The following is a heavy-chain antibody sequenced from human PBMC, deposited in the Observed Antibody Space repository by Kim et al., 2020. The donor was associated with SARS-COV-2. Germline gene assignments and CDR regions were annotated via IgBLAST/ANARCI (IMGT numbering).Heavy chain of an antibody. V-gene: IGHV4-4*02. Sequence: SETLSLTCAVSGGSISSSNWWSWVRQPPGKGLEWIGEIYHSGSTNYNPSLKSRVTISVDKSKNQFSLKLSSVTAADTAVYYCARGGYGDGPNYYYGMDVWGRGTTVTVSS. CDR1: GGSISSSNW. J-gene: IGHJ6*02. CDR3: ARGGYGDGPNYYYGMDV. D-gene: IGHD4-17*01. CDR2: IYHSGST.